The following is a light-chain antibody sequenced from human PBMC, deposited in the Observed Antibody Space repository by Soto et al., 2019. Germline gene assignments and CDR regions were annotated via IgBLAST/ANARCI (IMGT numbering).Light chain of an antibody. V-gene: IGLV1-40*01. CDR2: GTT. CDR3: QSYDTSLSASYV. J-gene: IGLJ1*01. Sequence: QSVLTQPPSVSGAPGQRVTISCTGSSSNIGAGFDVHWYQQLPGTAPKVLIYGTTNRSSGVPDRFSGSKSGTSASLAITGLQAEDEAEYYCQSYDTSLSASYVFGTGTKLTVL. CDR1: SSNIGAGFD.